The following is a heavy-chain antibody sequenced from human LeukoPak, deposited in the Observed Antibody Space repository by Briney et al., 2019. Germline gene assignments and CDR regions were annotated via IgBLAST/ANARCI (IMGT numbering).Heavy chain of an antibody. J-gene: IGHJ4*02. CDR1: GFTFSSYS. D-gene: IGHD3-10*01. CDR2: ISSSSSYI. V-gene: IGHV3-21*01. CDR3: ARDARFGELLSIGGDY. Sequence: GGSLRLSCAASGFTFSSYSMNWVRQAPGKGLEWVSSISSSSSYIYYADSVKGQFTISRDNAKNSLYLQMNSLRAEDTAVYYCARDARFGELLSIGGDYWGQGTLVTVSS.